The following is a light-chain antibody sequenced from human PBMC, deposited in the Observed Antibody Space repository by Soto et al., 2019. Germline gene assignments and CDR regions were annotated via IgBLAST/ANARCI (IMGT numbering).Light chain of an antibody. V-gene: IGLV2-8*01. Sequence: QSVLTQPPSASGSPGQSVTISCTGTSSDVGGYNYVSWYQQHPGKAPKLMIYEVSKRPSGVTDRFSGSKSDNTASLTVSGLQAEDEADYYCSSYAGSNNFVFGTGTKVTVL. J-gene: IGLJ1*01. CDR1: SSDVGGYNY. CDR3: SSYAGSNNFV. CDR2: EVS.